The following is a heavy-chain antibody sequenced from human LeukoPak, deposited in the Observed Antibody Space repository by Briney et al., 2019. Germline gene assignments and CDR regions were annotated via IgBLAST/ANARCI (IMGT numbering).Heavy chain of an antibody. Sequence: ASETLSLTCTVSGDSIITYYWSWIRQPPGKGLEWFGYMYYSGSTNYNPSLKSRVTISVDKSRNQFSLTLSSVTAADTAVYYCARHSRGYDSEFGYWGQGTLVTVSS. CDR1: GDSIITYY. J-gene: IGHJ4*02. V-gene: IGHV4-59*08. CDR2: MYYSGST. CDR3: ARHSRGYDSEFGY. D-gene: IGHD5-12*01.